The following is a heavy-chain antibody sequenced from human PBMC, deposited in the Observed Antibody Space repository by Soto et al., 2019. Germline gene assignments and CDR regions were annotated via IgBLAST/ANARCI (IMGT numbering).Heavy chain of an antibody. CDR1: GGSISNVGYF. CDR2: IYHTGTT. Sequence: QVQLQESGPGLVKPSQTLSLTCTVSGGSISNVGYFWSWIRQPPGKGLEWIGFIYHTGTTYCNSSLRSRVSISRDTSKSQFSLKLNSVTAADTAVYYCARVMAEMQNWLDPWGQGTLVTVSP. CDR3: ARVMAEMQNWLDP. D-gene: IGHD6-19*01. V-gene: IGHV4-30-4*01. J-gene: IGHJ5*02.